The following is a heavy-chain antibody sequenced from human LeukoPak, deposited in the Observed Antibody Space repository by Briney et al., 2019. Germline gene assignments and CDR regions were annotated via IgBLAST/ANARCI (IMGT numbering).Heavy chain of an antibody. CDR1: GRSISNYY. CDR3: ARSYSFSGTYSAFYFET. D-gene: IGHD1-26*01. V-gene: IGHV4-59*07. CDR2: IYYIGST. Sequence: ADTLSLTCTLSGRSISNYYWSWIRHSPGEGLECLGYIYYIGSTRYKPSLKSRATIAVATSKNQFSLKLTSVIAADTAVYYCARSYSFSGTYSAFYFETWGQGALVTVSS. J-gene: IGHJ4*02.